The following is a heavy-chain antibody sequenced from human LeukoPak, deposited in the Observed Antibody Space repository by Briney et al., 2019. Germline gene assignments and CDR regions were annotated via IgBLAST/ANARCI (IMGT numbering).Heavy chain of an antibody. CDR3: ARDWGRVGLRGFDP. Sequence: PSETLSFTCSFSGDSMSNHYLSWIRHPAGKGLEWIGRIHISGRSNINPSLKSRLTMSVDTSKNHFSLKLVSVTAADTAVYYGARDWGRVGLRGFDPWGQGTLVTVSS. D-gene: IGHD3-16*01. CDR1: GDSMSNHY. J-gene: IGHJ5*02. V-gene: IGHV4-4*07. CDR2: IHISGRS.